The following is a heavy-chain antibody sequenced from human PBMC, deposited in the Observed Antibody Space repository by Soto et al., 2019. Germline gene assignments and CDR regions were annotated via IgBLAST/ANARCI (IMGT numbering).Heavy chain of an antibody. CDR1: GYTFTRYG. CDR2: INTYNGNT. V-gene: IGHV1-18*01. J-gene: IGHJ6*02. CDR3: AMVDVYVTPSPQDV. D-gene: IGHD3-16*01. Sequence: ASVKVSCQASGYTFTRYGSGWARQAPGQGLEWMGWINTYNGNTNYAQNVQGRVTLTTDTATSTAYMELRSLRSNVTAIYYCAMVDVYVTPSPQDVWGQGTTVTVSS.